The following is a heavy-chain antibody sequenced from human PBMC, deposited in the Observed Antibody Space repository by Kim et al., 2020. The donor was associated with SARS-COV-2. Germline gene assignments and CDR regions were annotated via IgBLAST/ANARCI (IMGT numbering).Heavy chain of an antibody. J-gene: IGHJ4*01. D-gene: IGHD3-3*01. V-gene: IGHV4-59*08. CDR2: IYYSGST. CDR1: GGSISSYY. CDR3: ARLGGNLEWRPYYFDY. Sequence: SETLSLTCTVSGGSISSYYWSWIRQPPGKGLEWIGYIYYSGSTNYNPSLKSRVTISVDTSKNQFSLKLSSVTAADTAVYYCARLGGNLEWRPYYFDYWG.